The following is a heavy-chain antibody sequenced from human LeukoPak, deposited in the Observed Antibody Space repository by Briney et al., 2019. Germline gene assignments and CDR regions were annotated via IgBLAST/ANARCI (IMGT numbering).Heavy chain of an antibody. Sequence: GGSLRLSCAASGFTFSSYAMHWVRQAPGKGLEWVAVISYDGSNKYYADSVKGRFTISRDKSKTSLYLQMNSLRAEDTAVYYCASQPGAYVPAAMRLDYWGQGTLVTVSS. CDR2: ISYDGSNK. D-gene: IGHD2-2*01. V-gene: IGHV3-30*04. CDR3: ASQPGAYVPAAMRLDY. J-gene: IGHJ4*02. CDR1: GFTFSSYA.